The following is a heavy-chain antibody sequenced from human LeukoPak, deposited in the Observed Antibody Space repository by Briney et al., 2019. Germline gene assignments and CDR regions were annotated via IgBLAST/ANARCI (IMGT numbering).Heavy chain of an antibody. Sequence: PGGSLRLSCAASGFTFSSYAMSWVRQAPGKGLEWVSAISGSGGSTYYADSVKGRFTISRDNSENTLYLQMTSLRAEDTALYYCTKASTYASGWYSDSWGQGTLVTVSS. CDR2: ISGSGGST. D-gene: IGHD6-19*01. CDR1: GFTFSSYA. V-gene: IGHV3-23*01. J-gene: IGHJ4*02. CDR3: TKASTYASGWYSDS.